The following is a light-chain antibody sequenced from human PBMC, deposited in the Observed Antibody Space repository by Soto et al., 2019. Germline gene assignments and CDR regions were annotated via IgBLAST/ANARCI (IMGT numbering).Light chain of an antibody. Sequence: EIVLTQSPGTLSLSPWERATLSCRASQSVSRNYLAWYQQRPGQAPRLLIYDAFNRATGIPDRFSGRGSGTDFTRTISRLEPADVAVYYCQQYGDSPRTFGQGTKVDIK. V-gene: IGKV3-20*01. J-gene: IGKJ1*01. CDR3: QQYGDSPRT. CDR1: QSVSRNY. CDR2: DAF.